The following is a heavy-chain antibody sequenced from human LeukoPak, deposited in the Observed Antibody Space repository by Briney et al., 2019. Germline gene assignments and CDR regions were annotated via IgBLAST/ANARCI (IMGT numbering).Heavy chain of an antibody. Sequence: TSETLSLTCTVSGGSISTGTYYWSWIRQPAGKGLEWIGRIYTSGSTNYNSSLRSRVTISVDTSKNQFSLKLSSVTAADTAVYYCARDYRDADAFDIWGQGTMVTVSS. CDR2: IYTSGST. CDR1: GGSISTGTYY. CDR3: ARDYRDADAFDI. D-gene: IGHD3-16*02. J-gene: IGHJ3*02. V-gene: IGHV4-61*02.